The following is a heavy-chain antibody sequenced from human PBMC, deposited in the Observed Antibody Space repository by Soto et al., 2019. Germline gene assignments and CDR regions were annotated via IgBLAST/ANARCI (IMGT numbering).Heavy chain of an antibody. CDR1: GYSFTNYW. CDR2: IHPGDSDT. V-gene: IGHV5-51*01. J-gene: IGHJ4*02. Sequence: PGESLKISCQGSGYSFTNYWVGWVRQIPGRGLEWMGIIHPGDSDTRYSPSFQGQVTISADKSISTAYLQWSSLKASDTAMYYCARYTGAAGGNFYFDSWGQGTLVTVSS. D-gene: IGHD6-13*01. CDR3: ARYTGAAGGNFYFDS.